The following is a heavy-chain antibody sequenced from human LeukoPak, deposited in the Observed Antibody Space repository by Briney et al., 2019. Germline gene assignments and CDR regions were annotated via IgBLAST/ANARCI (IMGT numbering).Heavy chain of an antibody. J-gene: IGHJ4*02. V-gene: IGHV3-21*01. CDR1: GFTFSDYS. D-gene: IGHD5-18*01. CDR3: ARGGVQLWYYLDY. Sequence: GGSLRLSCAASGFTFSDYSMNWVRQAPGKGLEWVSFISTSGTYMYYADSVKGRFTISRDNAKNSLYLQMSSLRAEDTAVYYCARGGVQLWYYLDYWGQGTLVTVSS. CDR2: ISTSGTYM.